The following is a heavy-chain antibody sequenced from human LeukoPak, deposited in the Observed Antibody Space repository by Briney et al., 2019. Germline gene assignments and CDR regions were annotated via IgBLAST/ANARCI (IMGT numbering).Heavy chain of an antibody. CDR3: ARAWAVAGTFDY. J-gene: IGHJ4*02. V-gene: IGHV1-3*01. CDR2: INAGNGNT. D-gene: IGHD6-19*01. Sequence: AASVKVSCKASGYTFTSYYMHWVRQAPGQGLEWMGWINAGNGNTKYSQKFQGRVTITRDTSASTAYMELSSLRSEDTAVYYCARAWAVAGTFDYWGQGTLVTVSS. CDR1: GYTFTSYY.